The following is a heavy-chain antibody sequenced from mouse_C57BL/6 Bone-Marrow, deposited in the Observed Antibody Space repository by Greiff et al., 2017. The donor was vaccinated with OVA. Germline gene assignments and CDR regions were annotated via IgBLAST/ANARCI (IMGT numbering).Heavy chain of an antibody. CDR2: ISNGGGST. Sequence: EVQLVESGGGLVQPGGSLKLSCAASEFTFSDYYMYWVRQTPEKRLEWVAYISNGGGSTYYPDTVKGRFTISRDNAKNTLYLQMSRLKSEDTAMYYCARHGSIYYAMDYWGQGTSVTVSS. V-gene: IGHV5-12*01. J-gene: IGHJ4*01. D-gene: IGHD2-10*02. CDR3: ARHGSIYYAMDY. CDR1: EFTFSDYY.